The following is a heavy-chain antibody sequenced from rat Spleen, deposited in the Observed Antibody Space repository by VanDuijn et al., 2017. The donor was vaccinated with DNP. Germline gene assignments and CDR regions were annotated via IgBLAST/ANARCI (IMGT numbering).Heavy chain of an antibody. CDR3: TRDNYSSYMPYYYVMDA. D-gene: IGHD1-2*01. J-gene: IGHJ4*01. Sequence: EVQLVESGGGLVQPGRSLKLSCAASGFTFSDYYMAWVRQAPTKGLEWVASISYDGGSTFYRDSVKGRFTISRDNAKSSLYLQMDSLRSEDTATYYCTRDNYSSYMPYYYVMDAWGQGTSVTVSS. V-gene: IGHV5-20*01. CDR1: GFTFSDYY. CDR2: ISYDGGST.